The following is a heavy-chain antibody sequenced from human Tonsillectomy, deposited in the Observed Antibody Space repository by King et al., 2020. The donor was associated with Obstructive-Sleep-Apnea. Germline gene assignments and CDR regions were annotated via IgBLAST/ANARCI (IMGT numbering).Heavy chain of an antibody. CDR2: INSEGSTT. J-gene: IGHJ3*02. CDR3: ARERGYYTSGSFYNAFDI. Sequence: VQLVESGGGLVQPGGSLRLSCAVSGFTFSTFWMYWVRHAPGKGLVWVSRINSEGSTTSYADSVKGRFIISRDNAKNTLYLRMNSLRADDTAVYYCARERGYYTSGSFYNAFDIWGQGTMVTVSS. CDR1: GFTFSTFW. V-gene: IGHV3-74*01. D-gene: IGHD3-10*01.